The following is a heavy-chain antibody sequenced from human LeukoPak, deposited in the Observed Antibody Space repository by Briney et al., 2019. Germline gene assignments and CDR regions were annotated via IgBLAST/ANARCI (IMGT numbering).Heavy chain of an antibody. J-gene: IGHJ3*02. CDR2: IYYSGST. CDR3: ARPTSITLDAFDI. CDR1: GFTFSDYY. D-gene: IGHD3-10*01. Sequence: LRLSCAAPGFTFSDYYMSWIRQAPGKGLEWIGYIYYSGSTYYNPSLESRVTISVDTSKNQFSLKLSSVTAADTAVYYCARPTSITLDAFDIWGQGTMVTVSS. V-gene: IGHV4-30-4*08.